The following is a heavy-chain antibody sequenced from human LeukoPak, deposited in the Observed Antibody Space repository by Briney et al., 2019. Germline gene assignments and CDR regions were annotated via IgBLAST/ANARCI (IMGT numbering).Heavy chain of an antibody. J-gene: IGHJ4*02. CDR2: ISCSSSTI. D-gene: IGHD6-13*01. Sequence: GGSLGLSCAVSGFTFSTYSMNWVRQAPGKGLEWVSYISCSSSTIYYADSVKGRFTISRDNAKNSVHLQMKSLRAEDTAVYYCARAIAAAEDYWGQGTLVTVSS. CDR3: ARAIAAAEDY. CDR1: GFTFSTYS. V-gene: IGHV3-48*01.